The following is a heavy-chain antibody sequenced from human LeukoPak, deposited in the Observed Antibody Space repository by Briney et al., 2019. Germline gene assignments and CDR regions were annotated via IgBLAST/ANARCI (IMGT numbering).Heavy chain of an antibody. CDR2: MSAYNGNT. CDR1: GYTFTSYG. V-gene: IGHV1-18*01. CDR3: ARSPSSWYRSYYYYYMDV. J-gene: IGHJ6*03. Sequence: ASVKVSCKASGYTFTSYGISWVRQAPGQGLEWMGWMSAYNGNTNYAQKLQGRVTMTTDTSTSTAYMELRSLRSDDTAVYYCARSPSSWYRSYYYYYMDVWGKGTTVTISS. D-gene: IGHD6-13*01.